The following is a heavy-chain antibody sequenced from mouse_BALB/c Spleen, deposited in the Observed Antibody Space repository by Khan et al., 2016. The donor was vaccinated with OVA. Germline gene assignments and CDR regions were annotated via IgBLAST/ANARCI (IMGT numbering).Heavy chain of an antibody. J-gene: IGHJ1*01. D-gene: IGHD1-1*01. Sequence: QMQLEESGPELVRPGVSVKISCKGSGYTFTDYAMHWVKQSHAKSLEWIGVISTYSGNTNYNQKFKGKATMTVDKSSSTAYMELVRLISEDSAIYYCARPSTSRAYFDVWGAGTTVTVSS. CDR2: ISTYSGNT. V-gene: IGHV1S137*01. CDR3: ARPSTSRAYFDV. CDR1: GYTFTDYA.